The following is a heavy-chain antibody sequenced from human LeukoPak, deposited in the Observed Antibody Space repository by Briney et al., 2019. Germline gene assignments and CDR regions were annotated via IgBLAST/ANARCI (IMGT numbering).Heavy chain of an antibody. D-gene: IGHD2-15*01. Sequence: GGSLRLSCAASGFTVSSNYMSWVRRAPGQGLEWVSVIYSGGITYYADSVKGRFTISRDNSKNTLYLQMNSLRAEDTAVYYCARDLVAWGQGTLVTVSS. CDR1: GFTVSSNY. J-gene: IGHJ4*02. CDR3: ARDLVA. CDR2: IYSGGIT. V-gene: IGHV3-53*01.